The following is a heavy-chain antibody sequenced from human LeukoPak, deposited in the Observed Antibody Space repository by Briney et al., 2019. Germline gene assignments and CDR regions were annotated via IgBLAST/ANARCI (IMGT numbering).Heavy chain of an antibody. CDR3: ARNDTTGLQRTPYYHSYVHV. Sequence: PSETLSLTCTVPGGSITSNAYYWAWIRQPPGKGLEWIGSIYYSGSTHYNPSLKSRLTISVDTSKNQFSLKLSSVTAADTAVYYCARNDTTGLQRTPYYHSYVHVWGKGTTVTVSS. V-gene: IGHV4-39*01. CDR2: IYYSGST. CDR1: GGSITSNAYY. D-gene: IGHD4-11*01. J-gene: IGHJ6*03.